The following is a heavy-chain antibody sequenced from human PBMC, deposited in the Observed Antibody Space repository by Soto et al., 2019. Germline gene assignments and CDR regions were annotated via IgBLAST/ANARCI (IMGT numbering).Heavy chain of an antibody. CDR2: ISTNGIST. CDR1: GFTFSTSA. Sequence: VQLVESGGGLVQPGGSLRLSCVVSGFTFSTSAMNWVRQAPGKGLEYVSTISTNGISTYYAKSVKGRFTISRDDSRNTLYLQMGSLRPEDMAVYYCARGYCSTAGCYPNDAFDIWGQGIVVTVSS. J-gene: IGHJ3*02. V-gene: IGHV3-64*01. D-gene: IGHD2-2*01. CDR3: ARGYCSTAGCYPNDAFDI.